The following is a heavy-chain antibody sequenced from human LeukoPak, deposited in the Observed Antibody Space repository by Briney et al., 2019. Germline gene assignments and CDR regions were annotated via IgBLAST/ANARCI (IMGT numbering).Heavy chain of an antibody. CDR3: ARDIRRVRDDSSGYEVDY. D-gene: IGHD3-22*01. CDR2: INPSGGST. J-gene: IGHJ4*02. V-gene: IGHV1-46*01. Sequence: ASVKVSCKASGYTFTSYYMHWVRQAPGQGLEWMGIINPSGGSTSYAQKFQGRVTMTRDTSTSTVYMELSSLRSEDTAVYYCARDIRRVRDDSSGYEVDYWGEGTLVTVP. CDR1: GYTFTSYY.